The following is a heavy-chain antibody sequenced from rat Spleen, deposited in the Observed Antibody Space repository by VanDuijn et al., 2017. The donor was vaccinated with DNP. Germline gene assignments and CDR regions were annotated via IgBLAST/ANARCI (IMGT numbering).Heavy chain of an antibody. D-gene: IGHD1-1*01. J-gene: IGHJ2*01. CDR1: GFSLTSHH. V-gene: IGHV2-30*01. Sequence: QVQLKESGPGLVQPSQTLSLACTVSGFSLTSHHVHWVRQPSGKGLEWMGVVWIGGTTHISSIFKSRVTISRDTSKSQVFLEVNSLQSEDTATYYCARDGQWDYLDYWGHGVMVTVAS. CDR2: VWIGGTT. CDR3: ARDGQWDYLDY.